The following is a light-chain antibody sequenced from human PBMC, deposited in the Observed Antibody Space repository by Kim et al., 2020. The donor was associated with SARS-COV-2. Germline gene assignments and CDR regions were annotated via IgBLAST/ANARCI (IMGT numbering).Light chain of an antibody. CDR3: SSYTSSSTWV. J-gene: IGLJ3*02. CDR1: SSDVGGYNY. CDR2: DVS. V-gene: IGLV2-14*03. Sequence: GQSITISCTGTSSDVGGYNYVSWYQQHPGNAPKLMIYDVSNRPSGVSNRFSGSKSGNTASLTISGLQAEDEAHYYCSSYTSSSTWVFGGGTQLTVL.